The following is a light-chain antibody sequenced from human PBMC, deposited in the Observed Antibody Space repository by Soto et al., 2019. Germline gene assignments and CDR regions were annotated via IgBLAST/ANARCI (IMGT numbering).Light chain of an antibody. Sequence: QSVLTQPASVSGSPGQSITISCTGSSSDIGSYNYVSWYQQHPGKAPKLMIYEVSNRPSRVSNRFSGSKSGNTASLTISGLQAEDEADYYCSSYTRSSTPYVYGTGTKVAVL. J-gene: IGLJ1*01. CDR2: EVS. V-gene: IGLV2-14*01. CDR3: SSYTRSSTPYV. CDR1: SSDIGSYNY.